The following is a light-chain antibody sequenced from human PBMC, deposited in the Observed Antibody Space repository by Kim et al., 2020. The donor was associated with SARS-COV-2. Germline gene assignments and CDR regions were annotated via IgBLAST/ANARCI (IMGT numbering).Light chain of an antibody. J-gene: IGLJ2*01. V-gene: IGLV3-19*01. Sequence: SSELTQDPAVSVALGQTVRITCQGDSLRNYYASWYQQKPGQAPLLVIYDKTNRPSGIPDRFSGSSSGNTASLTITGAQAEDEADYYCNSRDSSGNHLLFG. CDR3: NSRDSSGNHLL. CDR2: DKT. CDR1: SLRNYY.